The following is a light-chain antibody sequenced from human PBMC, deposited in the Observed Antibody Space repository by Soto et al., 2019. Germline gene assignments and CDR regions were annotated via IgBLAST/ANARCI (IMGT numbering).Light chain of an antibody. CDR2: ENN. CDR3: ETWDSSLSAGV. Sequence: QSVLTQPPSVSAAPGQKVTISCSGSSSNIGNNYVSWYQQLPGTAPKLLIYENNKLPSGIPDRFSGSKSGTSATLGITGLQTGDEADYYCETWDSSLSAGVFGGGTKLTVL. J-gene: IGLJ3*02. CDR1: SSNIGNNY. V-gene: IGLV1-51*02.